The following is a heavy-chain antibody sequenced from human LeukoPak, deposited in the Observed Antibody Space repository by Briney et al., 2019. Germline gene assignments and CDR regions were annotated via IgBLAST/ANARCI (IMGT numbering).Heavy chain of an antibody. Sequence: PGGSLRLSCAASGFTFSSYGMHWVGQAPGKGVEWVGVISYDGSNKYYADSVKGRFTISRENTKKTLYMQRNSLRAEDTAVYCAKDRIKDTGFYYGMDVWGQGTTVTVSS. D-gene: IGHD2-15*01. CDR2: ISYDGSNK. CDR3: AKDRIKDTGFYYGMDV. V-gene: IGHV3-30*18. J-gene: IGHJ6*02. CDR1: GFTFSSYG.